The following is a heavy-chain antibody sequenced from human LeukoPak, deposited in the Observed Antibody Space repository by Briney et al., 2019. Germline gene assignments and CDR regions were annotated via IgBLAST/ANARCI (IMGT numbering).Heavy chain of an antibody. Sequence: GASVKVSCKASGGTFSSYAISWVRQAPGQGLEWMGGIIPIFGTANYAQKFQGRVTITADKSTSTAYMELSSLRSDDTAVYYCARAGSIAAAVYGWFDPWGQGTLVTVSS. D-gene: IGHD6-13*01. CDR2: IIPIFGTA. CDR3: ARAGSIAAAVYGWFDP. V-gene: IGHV1-69*06. J-gene: IGHJ5*02. CDR1: GGTFSSYA.